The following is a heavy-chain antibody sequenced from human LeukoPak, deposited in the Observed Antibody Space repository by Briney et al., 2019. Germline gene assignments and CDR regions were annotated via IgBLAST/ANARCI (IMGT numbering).Heavy chain of an antibody. V-gene: IGHV3-30*02. CDR3: ARDYYGSGSYWGIDY. D-gene: IGHD3-10*01. CDR1: GFTFSSYG. Sequence: GGSLRLSCAASGFTFSSYGMHWVRQAPGKGLEWVAFIRYDGSNKYYADSVKGRFTISRDNSKNTLYLQMNSLRAEDTAVYYCARDYYGSGSYWGIDYWGQGTLVTVSS. J-gene: IGHJ4*02. CDR2: IRYDGSNK.